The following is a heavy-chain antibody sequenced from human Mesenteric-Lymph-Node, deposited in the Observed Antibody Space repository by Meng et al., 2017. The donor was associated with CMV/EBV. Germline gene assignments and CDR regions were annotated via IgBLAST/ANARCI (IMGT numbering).Heavy chain of an antibody. Sequence: GESLKISCVVSGFNISKNYMSWVRQAPGKGLEWVAFIRYDGSNKYHADSVKGRFTISRDNSKNTLYLQMNSLRAEDTAVYYCAKGGEGYIGGQGTLVTVSS. CDR1: GFNISKNY. V-gene: IGHV3-30*02. CDR2: IRYDGSNK. CDR3: AKGGEGYI. D-gene: IGHD5-24*01. J-gene: IGHJ4*02.